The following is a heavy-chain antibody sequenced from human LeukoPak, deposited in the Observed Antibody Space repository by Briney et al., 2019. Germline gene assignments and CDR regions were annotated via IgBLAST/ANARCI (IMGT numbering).Heavy chain of an antibody. V-gene: IGHV1-2*02. CDR1: GYTFTGYY. CDR3: ARGGGYCSGGSCYSRDPFDY. Sequence: ASVKVSCKASGYTFTGYYMHWVRQAPGQGLEWMGWINPNSGGTNYAQKFQGRVTMTRNTSISTAYMELSSLRSEDTAVYYCARGGGYCSGGSCYSRDPFDYWGQGTLVTVSS. J-gene: IGHJ4*02. D-gene: IGHD2-15*01. CDR2: INPNSGGT.